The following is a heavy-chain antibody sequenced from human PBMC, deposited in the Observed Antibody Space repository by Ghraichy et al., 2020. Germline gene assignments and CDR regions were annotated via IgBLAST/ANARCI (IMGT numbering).Heavy chain of an antibody. Sequence: ASVKVSCKASGYTFTSYYMHWVRQAPGQGLEWMGIINPTIGSATYAQNFQGRVTMTRDTSTSTVYIELSSLRSEDTAVYYCARDLASPPGGSYHAFDIWGQGTIVTVSS. V-gene: IGHV1-46*01. D-gene: IGHD1-26*01. J-gene: IGHJ3*02. CDR2: INPTIGSA. CDR1: GYTFTSYY. CDR3: ARDLASPPGGSYHAFDI.